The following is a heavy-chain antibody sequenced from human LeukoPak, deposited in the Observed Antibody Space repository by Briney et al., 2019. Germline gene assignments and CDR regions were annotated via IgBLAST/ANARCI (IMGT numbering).Heavy chain of an antibody. CDR3: VRAVHHNFYSDSSGYYGDAFDV. J-gene: IGHJ3*01. Sequence: TGGSLRLSCAASGFSIRTYYMSWVRQVPGKGLEWVSVIYSGGTIHYADSVKGRFTFSRDNFKDTLNLQMNSLRADDTAVYYCVRAVHHNFYSDSSGYYGDAFDVWGQGTVVTVSS. CDR1: GFSIRTYY. CDR2: IYSGGTI. D-gene: IGHD3-22*01. V-gene: IGHV3-53*01.